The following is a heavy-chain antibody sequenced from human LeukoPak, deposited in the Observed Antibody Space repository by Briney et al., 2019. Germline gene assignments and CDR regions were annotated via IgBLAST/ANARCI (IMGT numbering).Heavy chain of an antibody. D-gene: IGHD3-3*01. CDR1: GGTFSSYT. J-gene: IGHJ4*02. V-gene: IGHV1-69*02. CDR2: IIPILGIA. CDR3: ARLAIGVVEYYFDY. Sequence: SVKVSCKASGGTFSSYTISWVRQAPGQWLEWMGRIIPILGIANYAQKFQGRVTITADKSTSTAYMELSSLRSEDTAVYYCARLAIGVVEYYFDYWGQGTLVTVSS.